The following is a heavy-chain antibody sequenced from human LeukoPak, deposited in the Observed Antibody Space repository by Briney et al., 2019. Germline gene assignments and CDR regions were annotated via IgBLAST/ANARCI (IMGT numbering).Heavy chain of an antibody. Sequence: GGSLRLSCAASGFTFSSYAMHWVRQAAGKGLEYVSAIDNNGGSTYYANSVRGRFTTSRDNSKNTLYLQMGSLRVEDMAVYYCARVAGDGWFDPWGQGTLVTVSS. J-gene: IGHJ5*02. CDR3: ARVAGDGWFDP. CDR2: IDNNGGST. CDR1: GFTFSSYA. V-gene: IGHV3-64*01. D-gene: IGHD5-24*01.